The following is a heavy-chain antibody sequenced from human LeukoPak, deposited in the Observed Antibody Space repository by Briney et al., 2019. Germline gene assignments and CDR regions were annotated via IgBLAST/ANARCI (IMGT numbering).Heavy chain of an antibody. V-gene: IGHV3-7*01. Sequence: GGSLRLSCAASGFTFSSSWMGWVRQAPGKGLEWVANIKPDGSDKYYVDSVKGRFTISRDNAKNSLYLQMNSLRAEDSSVYYCARPTTVTTISADAFDIWGQGTMVTVSS. CDR1: GFTFSSSW. CDR3: ARPTTVTTISADAFDI. D-gene: IGHD4-17*01. J-gene: IGHJ3*02. CDR2: IKPDGSDK.